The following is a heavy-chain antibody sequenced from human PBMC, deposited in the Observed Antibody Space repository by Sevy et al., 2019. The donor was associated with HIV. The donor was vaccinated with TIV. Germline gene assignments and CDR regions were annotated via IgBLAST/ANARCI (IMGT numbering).Heavy chain of an antibody. CDR2: VYSSGRT. V-gene: IGHV4-61*02. J-gene: IGHJ6*02. CDR3: ARDGIRRDFYHGMDV. CDR1: GDSISSGNHW. D-gene: IGHD1-26*01. Sequence: LRLSCTVSGDSISSGNHWWSWIRQPAGKGLEWIGRVYSSGRTMYNSSLKSRVTMSVDTSKNQFSLMVSSLIAADTAIYYCARDGIRRDFYHGMDVWGQGTTVTVS.